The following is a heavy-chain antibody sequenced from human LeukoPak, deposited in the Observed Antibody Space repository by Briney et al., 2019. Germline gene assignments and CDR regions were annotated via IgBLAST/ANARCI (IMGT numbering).Heavy chain of an antibody. V-gene: IGHV1-69*01. CDR2: INPIFGTS. J-gene: IGHJ6*04. Sequence: ASVKVSCKASGGTFSSYAIRWVRQAPGQQREWMGGINPIFGTSNYAQKFQGRVTITADESTSTAYMELSSLRSEDTAVYYCARDPDPESYSSGWFGVSGMDVWGKGTTVTVSS. CDR1: GGTFSSYA. CDR3: ARDPDPESYSSGWFGVSGMDV. D-gene: IGHD6-19*01.